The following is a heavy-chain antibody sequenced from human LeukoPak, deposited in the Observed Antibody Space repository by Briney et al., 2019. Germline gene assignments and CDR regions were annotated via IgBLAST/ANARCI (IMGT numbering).Heavy chain of an antibody. J-gene: IGHJ6*04. CDR3: ARVIRGCSSSTVGRYYYYGMDV. D-gene: IGHD6-13*01. CDR1: GYTFTSYG. V-gene: IGHV1-18*04. CDR2: ISAYNGNT. Sequence: EASVKVSCKASGYTFTSYGISWVRQAPGQGLEWMGWISAYNGNTNYAQKLQGRVTMTTDTSTSTAYMELRSLRSDDTAVYYCARVIRGCSSSTVGRYYYYGMDVWGKGTTVTVSS.